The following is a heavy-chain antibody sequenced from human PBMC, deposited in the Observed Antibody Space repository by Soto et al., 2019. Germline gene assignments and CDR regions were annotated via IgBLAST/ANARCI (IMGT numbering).Heavy chain of an antibody. D-gene: IGHD6-13*01. CDR1: GYTFTSYG. CDR3: ARDSSSSWYPARYWYFDL. Sequence: QVQLVQSGAEVKKPGASVKVSCKASGYTFTSYGITWVRQAPGQGLEWMGWISAYNGNTNYAQKLQGRVTMTTDTSTSTAYMELRSLRSDDKAVYYCARDSSSSWYPARYWYFDLWGRGTLVTVSS. CDR2: ISAYNGNT. V-gene: IGHV1-18*01. J-gene: IGHJ2*01.